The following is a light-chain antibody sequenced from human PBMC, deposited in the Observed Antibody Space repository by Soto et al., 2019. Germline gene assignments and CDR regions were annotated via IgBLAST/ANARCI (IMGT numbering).Light chain of an antibody. CDR3: VLYMGSGTVI. V-gene: IGLV8-61*01. CDR2: TTS. Sequence: QAVVTQEPSFSVSPGGTVTLTCGLNSGSVSFNNYPGWYQQTPGQAPRTLIHTTSTRSSGVPGRFSGSIVGNKAALTITGAQADDGSVYYCVLYMGSGTVIFGGGTKLTVL. CDR1: SGSVSFNNY. J-gene: IGLJ2*01.